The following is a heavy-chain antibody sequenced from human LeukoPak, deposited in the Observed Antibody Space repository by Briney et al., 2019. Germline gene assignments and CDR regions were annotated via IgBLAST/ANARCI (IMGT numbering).Heavy chain of an antibody. V-gene: IGHV3-33*01. D-gene: IGHD3-22*01. J-gene: IGHJ5*02. CDR2: IWYDGSNK. CDR3: AREDYDSSGYSNWFDP. Sequence: GGPLRLSCAASGFTFSSYGMHWVRQAPGKGLEWVAVIWYDGSNKYYADSVKGRFTISRDNSKNTLYLQMNSLRAEDTAVYYCAREDYDSSGYSNWFDPWGQGTLVTVSS. CDR1: GFTFSSYG.